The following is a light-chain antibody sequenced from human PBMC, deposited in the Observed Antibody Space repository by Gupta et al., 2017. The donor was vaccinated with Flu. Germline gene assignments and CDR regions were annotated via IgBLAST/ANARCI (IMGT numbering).Light chain of an antibody. CDR1: KGSSNY. CDR3: KQERRTPCT. V-gene: IGKV1-27*01. CDR2: GGS. Sequence: SLEAAVIDTVTIHCRASKGSSNYLDWYQQKPGQAPQLLIYGGSKLDSGVPDRFSGSGSGTDFTLKIDRGEAEDVATYYCKQERRTPCTFGQGTKVEIK. J-gene: IGKJ2*02.